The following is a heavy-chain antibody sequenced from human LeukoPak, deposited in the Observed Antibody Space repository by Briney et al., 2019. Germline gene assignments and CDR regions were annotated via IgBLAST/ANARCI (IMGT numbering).Heavy chain of an antibody. Sequence: PGRSLRLSCAASGSTFSSYAMHWVRQAPGKGLEWVAVISYDGSNKYYADSVKGRFTISRDNSKNTLYLQMNSLRAEDTAVYYCASIYDYGDPPFDYWGQGTLVTVSS. V-gene: IGHV3-30-3*01. CDR1: GSTFSSYA. D-gene: IGHD4-17*01. CDR2: ISYDGSNK. J-gene: IGHJ4*02. CDR3: ASIYDYGDPPFDY.